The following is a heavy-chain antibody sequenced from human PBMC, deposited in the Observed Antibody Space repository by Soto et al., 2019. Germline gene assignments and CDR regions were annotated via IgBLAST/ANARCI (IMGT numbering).Heavy chain of an antibody. Sequence: QVHLVQSGAEVKKPVASVKVSCMASGYNFIAQDIHWVRQAPGLGREWMGKMNPNSGGSDYAQEFQGRVTVTRDTSISTVYMELTSLKSDDTAVYYCARERHLNSPSDAFDLWGQGTLVIVSS. D-gene: IGHD1-7*01. V-gene: IGHV1-2*02. CDR3: ARERHLNSPSDAFDL. CDR1: GYNFIAQD. J-gene: IGHJ3*01. CDR2: MNPNSGGS.